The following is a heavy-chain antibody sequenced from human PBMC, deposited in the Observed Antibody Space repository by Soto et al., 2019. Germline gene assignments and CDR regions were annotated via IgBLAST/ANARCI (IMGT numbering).Heavy chain of an antibody. D-gene: IGHD3-9*01. J-gene: IGHJ5*02. CDR2: IYYSGST. CDR1: GGSISSSSYY. CDR3: AREYYDILNGYYAGSWFDP. V-gene: IGHV4-39*01. Sequence: ETLSLTCTVSGGSISSSSYYWGWIRQPPGKGLEWIGSIYYSGSTYYNPSLKSRVTISVDTSKKQFSLKLSSVTAADTAVYYCAREYYDILNGYYAGSWFDPWGQGALVTVSS.